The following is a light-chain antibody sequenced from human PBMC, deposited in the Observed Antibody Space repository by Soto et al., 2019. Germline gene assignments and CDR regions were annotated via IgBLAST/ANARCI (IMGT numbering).Light chain of an antibody. CDR2: SNN. CDR3: AAWYDSLNGWV. J-gene: IGLJ3*02. V-gene: IGLV1-44*01. CDR1: SSNIGSNT. Sequence: QSVLTQPPSASGTPGQRVTISCSGSSSNIGSNTVNWYQQLPGTAHKLLIYSNNQRPSGVPDRFSGSKSGTSASLAISGLQSEDEADYYCAAWYDSLNGWVFGGGTKLTVL.